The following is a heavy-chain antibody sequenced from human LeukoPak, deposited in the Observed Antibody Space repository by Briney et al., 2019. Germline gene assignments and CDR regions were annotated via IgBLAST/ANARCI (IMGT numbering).Heavy chain of an antibody. Sequence: GGSLGLSCAASGFTFSSYEMNWVRQAPGKGLEWVSYISSSGSTIYYADSVKGRFTISRDNAKNSLYLQMNSLRAEDTAVYYCARELVGASGFDHWGQGTLVTVSS. V-gene: IGHV3-48*03. J-gene: IGHJ4*02. CDR3: ARELVGASGFDH. CDR1: GFTFSSYE. D-gene: IGHD1-26*01. CDR2: ISSSGSTI.